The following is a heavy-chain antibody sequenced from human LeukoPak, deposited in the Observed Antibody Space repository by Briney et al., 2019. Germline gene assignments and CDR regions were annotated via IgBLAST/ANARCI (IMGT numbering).Heavy chain of an antibody. CDR1: GFTFSSYS. J-gene: IGHJ4*02. D-gene: IGHD5-24*01. V-gene: IGHV3-21*01. CDR3: AREKEMATILDY. Sequence: GGSLRLSCAASGFTFSSYSMTCVRQAPGKGLEWVSSISSSNSYIYYADSVKGRFTISRDNSKNSLYLQMNSLRAEDTAVYYCAREKEMATILDYWGQGTLVTVSS. CDR2: ISSSNSYI.